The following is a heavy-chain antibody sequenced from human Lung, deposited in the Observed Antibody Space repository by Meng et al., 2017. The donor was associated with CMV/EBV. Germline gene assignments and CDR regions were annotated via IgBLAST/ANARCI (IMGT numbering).Heavy chain of an antibody. CDR1: GYIFTTYA. Sequence: CKPSGYIFTTYATHWVRQAPGQRLEWLGWINAGNGNTKYSEKFRGRVTISRDTSASTAYMELSGLRSEDTAIYYCAKNGPGQFPIFDHWGQGTLVTVSS. D-gene: IGHD3-9*01. CDR3: AKNGPGQFPIFDH. V-gene: IGHV1-3*01. J-gene: IGHJ4*02. CDR2: INAGNGNT.